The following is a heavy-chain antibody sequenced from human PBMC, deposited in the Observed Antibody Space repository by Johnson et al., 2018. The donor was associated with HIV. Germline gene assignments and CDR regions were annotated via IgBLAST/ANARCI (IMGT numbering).Heavy chain of an antibody. CDR3: ASDIRLVSAYYDILSGTSFDAFDI. J-gene: IGHJ3*02. D-gene: IGHD3-9*01. CDR1: GFTVDDYA. Sequence: VQLVESGGGVVQPGGSLRLSCAASGFTVDDYAMHWVRQAPGKGLEWVSGISWNSGSIGYADSVKGRFTISRDTAKNSLYLQMNTLRPEDTAVYYCASDIRLVSAYYDILSGTSFDAFDIWGQGTMVTVSS. V-gene: IGHV3-9*01. CDR2: ISWNSGSI.